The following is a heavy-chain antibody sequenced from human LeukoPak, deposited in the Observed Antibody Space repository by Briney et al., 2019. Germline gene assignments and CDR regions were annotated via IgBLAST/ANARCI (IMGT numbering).Heavy chain of an antibody. CDR2: IKQDGSEK. CDR3: ARERVRNWFDP. D-gene: IGHD3-3*01. Sequence: GGSLRLSCAASGFTFSSYWMSWVRQATGKGLEWVANIKQDGSEKYYVDSVKGRFTISRDNAKNSLYLQMNSLRAEDTAVYYCARERVRNWFDPWGQGTLVTVSS. J-gene: IGHJ5*02. CDR1: GFTFSSYW. V-gene: IGHV3-7*01.